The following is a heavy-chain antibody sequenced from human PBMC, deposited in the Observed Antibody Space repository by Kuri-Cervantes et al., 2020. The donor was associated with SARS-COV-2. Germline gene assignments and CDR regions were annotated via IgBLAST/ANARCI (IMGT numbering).Heavy chain of an antibody. CDR2: INHSGST. J-gene: IGHJ5*02. CDR3: ARGTSNGSGSYPNWFDP. Sequence: SETLSLTCAVYGGSFSGYYWSWIRQPPGKGLEWIGEINHSGSTNYNPSLKSRVTISVDTSKNQFSLKLSSVTAADTAVYYCARGTSNGSGSYPNWFDPWGQGNRVTVSS. CDR1: GGSFSGYY. V-gene: IGHV4-34*01. D-gene: IGHD3-10*01.